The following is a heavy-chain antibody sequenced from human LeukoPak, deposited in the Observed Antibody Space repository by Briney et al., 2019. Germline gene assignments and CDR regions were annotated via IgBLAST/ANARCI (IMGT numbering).Heavy chain of an antibody. D-gene: IGHD4-11*01. CDR3: ARAADYRMNWFDP. J-gene: IGHJ5*02. CDR2: IYYSGST. CDR1: GGSISSGGYY. Sequence: PSQTLSLTCTVSGGSISSGGYYWSWIRQHPGKGLEWIGYIYYSGSTYYNPSLKGRVTISVDTSKNQFSLKLSSVTAADTAVYYCARAADYRMNWFDPWGQGTLVTVSS. V-gene: IGHV4-31*03.